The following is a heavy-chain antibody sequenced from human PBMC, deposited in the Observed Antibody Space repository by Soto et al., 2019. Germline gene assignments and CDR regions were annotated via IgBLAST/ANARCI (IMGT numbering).Heavy chain of an antibody. V-gene: IGHV4-59*01. CDR1: GGSISSYY. CDR2: IYYSGST. Sequence: SRTCTVSGGSISSYYWSWIRQPPGKGLEWIGYIYYSGSTNYNPSLKSRVTISVDTSKNQFSLKLSSVTAADTAVYYCARQLEFSHYYYYGMDVWGQGTTVTVSS. CDR3: ARQLEFSHYYYYGMDV. J-gene: IGHJ6*02. D-gene: IGHD1-1*01.